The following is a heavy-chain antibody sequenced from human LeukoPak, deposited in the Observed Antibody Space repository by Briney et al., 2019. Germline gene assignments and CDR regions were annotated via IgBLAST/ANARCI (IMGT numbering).Heavy chain of an antibody. J-gene: IGHJ5*02. CDR3: ARDRDSSGYYDWFDP. Sequence: AESLRLSCAASGYSFSSYWMHWVRQAPGKGLVWVSRINSDGSSTSYAYSVKGRFTISRDNAKNTLYLQMNSLRAQETAVYYCARDRDSSGYYDWFDPWGQGTLVTVSS. D-gene: IGHD3-22*01. CDR1: GYSFSSYW. CDR2: INSDGSST. V-gene: IGHV3-74*01.